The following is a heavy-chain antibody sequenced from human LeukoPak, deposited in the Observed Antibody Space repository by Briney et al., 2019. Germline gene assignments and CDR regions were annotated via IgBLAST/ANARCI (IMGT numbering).Heavy chain of an antibody. CDR1: GFTFTNYA. J-gene: IGHJ4*02. Sequence: GTSLRLSRVASGFTFTNYAMSWVRQAPGKGLEWVSAITGSDCSSYYADSVKGRFTISRDNSKNTLYLQVNSLRAEDTAVYYCAKWGDYDILTGYYVPDYWGQGTLVTVSS. CDR3: AKWGDYDILTGYYVPDY. D-gene: IGHD3-9*01. V-gene: IGHV3-23*01. CDR2: ITGSDCSS.